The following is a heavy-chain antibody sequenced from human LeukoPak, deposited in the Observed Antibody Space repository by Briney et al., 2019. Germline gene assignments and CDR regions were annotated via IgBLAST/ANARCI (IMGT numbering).Heavy chain of an antibody. CDR3: ARMGYDTFYGMDV. D-gene: IGHD3-22*01. J-gene: IGHJ6*02. Sequence: PSETLSLTCTVSGGSISSYYWSWIRQPPGKGLEWIGYIYYSGSTNYNPSLKSRVTISVDTSKNQCSLKLSSVTAADTAVYYCARMGYDTFYGMDVWGQGTTVTVSS. CDR2: IYYSGST. CDR1: GGSISSYY. V-gene: IGHV4-59*01.